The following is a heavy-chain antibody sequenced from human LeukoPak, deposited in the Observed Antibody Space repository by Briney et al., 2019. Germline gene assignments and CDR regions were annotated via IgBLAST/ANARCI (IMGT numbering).Heavy chain of an antibody. CDR3: ARGTRYCADASCYNY. J-gene: IGHJ4*02. CDR2: ISAYNGNT. D-gene: IGHD2-2*02. Sequence: GASVKVSCKASGYTFTSYGISWVRQAPGQGLEWMGWISAYNGNTNYAQKLQGRVTMSRNTSISTAYMELSSLRSEDTAVYYCARGTRYCADASCYNYWGQGTLVTVSS. V-gene: IGHV1-18*01. CDR1: GYTFTSYG.